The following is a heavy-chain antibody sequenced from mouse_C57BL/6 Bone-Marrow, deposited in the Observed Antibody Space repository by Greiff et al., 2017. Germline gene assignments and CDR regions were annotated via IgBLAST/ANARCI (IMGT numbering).Heavy chain of an antibody. Sequence: DVQLVESGGGLVQSGRSLRLSCATSGFTFSDFYMEWVRPAPGKGLEWIAASRNKANDYTTEYSASVKGRFIVSRDTSQSILYLQMNALRAEDTAIYYCARDAGLRYPFAYWGQGTLVTVSA. CDR1: GFTFSDFY. CDR2: SRNKANDYTT. V-gene: IGHV7-1*01. D-gene: IGHD1-1*01. J-gene: IGHJ3*01. CDR3: ARDAGLRYPFAY.